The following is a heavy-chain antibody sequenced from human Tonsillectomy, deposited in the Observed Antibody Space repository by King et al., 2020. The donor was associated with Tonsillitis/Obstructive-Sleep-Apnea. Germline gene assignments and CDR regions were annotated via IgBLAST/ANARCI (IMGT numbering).Heavy chain of an antibody. CDR3: AKVVYYSGAHKFDP. CDR2: ISNSGAYT. CDR1: GFPFSDYA. J-gene: IGHJ5*02. D-gene: IGHD2-15*01. Sequence: VQLVESGGGLVQPGGSLRLSCAASGFPFSDYAMGWVRQAPGKGLQWVSIISNSGAYTYYADSVKDRLTISSDNYRNVVDLQMDSLSPDDTAVYYCAKVVYYSGAHKFDPWGQGTLVTVSS. V-gene: IGHV3-23*04.